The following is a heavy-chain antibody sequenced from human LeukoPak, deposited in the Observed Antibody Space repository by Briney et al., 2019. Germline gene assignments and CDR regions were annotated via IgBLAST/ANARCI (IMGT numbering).Heavy chain of an antibody. D-gene: IGHD4-17*01. J-gene: IGHJ4*02. V-gene: IGHV5-51*01. CDR3: ARYYGDRFYFDY. CDR1: GYSFTTYW. CDR2: IYPGDSDT. Sequence: GESLKISCKGSGYSFTTYWIAWVPQMPGKGLEWMGIIYPGDSDTRYSPSFQGQVNLSPDKSLSTAYLQWSSLKALDTAMFYCARYYGDRFYFDYWGEGTLVTVSS.